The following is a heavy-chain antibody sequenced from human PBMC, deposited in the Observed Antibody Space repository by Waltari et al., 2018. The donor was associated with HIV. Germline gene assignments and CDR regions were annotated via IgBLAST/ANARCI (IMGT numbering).Heavy chain of an antibody. V-gene: IGHV4-59*01. J-gene: IGHJ6*02. CDR1: GGSMTTNY. Sequence: QVQLQESGPGLVKPSETLSLTSNVSGGSMTTNYWSWIRQSPGKGLEWIGYVYSSGNINYNPSLKSRVTIVVDTSKNQFSLKLRSVTAADTAVYYCARAPVHLRGYFYYGMDVWGQGTTVTVSS. CDR3: ARAPVHLRGYFYYGMDV. CDR2: VYSSGNI. D-gene: IGHD3-3*01.